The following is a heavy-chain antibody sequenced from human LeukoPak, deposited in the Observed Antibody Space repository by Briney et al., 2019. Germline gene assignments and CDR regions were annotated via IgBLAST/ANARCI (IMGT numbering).Heavy chain of an antibody. CDR3: ARTSTYPRYCSSTSCYSDAFDI. CDR2: INPNSGGT. J-gene: IGHJ3*02. Sequence: ASVKVSCKASGYTFTGYYTHWVRQAPGQGLEWMGRINPNSGGTNYAQKFQGRVTMTRDTSISTAYMELSRLRSDDTAVYYCARTSTYPRYCSSTSCYSDAFDIWGQGTMVTVSS. CDR1: GYTFTGYY. V-gene: IGHV1-2*06. D-gene: IGHD2-2*01.